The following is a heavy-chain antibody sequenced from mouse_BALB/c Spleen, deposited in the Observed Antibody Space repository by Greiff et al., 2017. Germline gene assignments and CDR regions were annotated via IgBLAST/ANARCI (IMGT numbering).Heavy chain of an antibody. CDR2: IDTSDSYT. D-gene: IGHD4-1*01. CDR1: GYTFTDYW. CDR3: ARTGTAY. Sequence: VQLQQPGAELVMPGASVKMSCKASGYTFTDYWMHWVKQRPGQGLERIGAIDTSDSYTSYNQKFKGKATLTVDESSSTAYMQLSSLTSEDSAVYYCARTGTAYWGQGTLVTVSA. J-gene: IGHJ3*01. V-gene: IGHV1-69*01.